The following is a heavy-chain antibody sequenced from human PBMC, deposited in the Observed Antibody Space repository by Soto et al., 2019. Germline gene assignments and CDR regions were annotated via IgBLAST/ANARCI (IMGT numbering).Heavy chain of an antibody. J-gene: IGHJ3*02. CDR3: ASIADHDAFDI. CDR2: INPSSGNT. V-gene: IGHV1-46*01. D-gene: IGHD3-16*02. Sequence: ASVKVSCKASGYTFTSYYMHWVRQAPGQGLEWMGIINPSSGNTSYAQKFQGRVTMTRNTSISTAYMELSSLRSEDTAVYYCASIADHDAFDIWGQGTMVTVSS. CDR1: GYTFTSYY.